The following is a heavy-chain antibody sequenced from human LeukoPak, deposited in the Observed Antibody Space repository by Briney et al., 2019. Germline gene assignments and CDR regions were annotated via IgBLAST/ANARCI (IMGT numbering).Heavy chain of an antibody. V-gene: IGHV5-51*01. D-gene: IGHD3-22*01. CDR2: IYPGDSDT. Sequence: GESLKISCKGSGHSFTSYWIGWVRQMPGKGLEWMGIIYPGDSDTRYSPSFQGQVTISADKSISTAYLQWSSLKASDTAMYYCATPGFYDSSGYYYYDFDIWGQGTMVTVSS. CDR3: ATPGFYDSSGYYYYDFDI. J-gene: IGHJ3*02. CDR1: GHSFTSYW.